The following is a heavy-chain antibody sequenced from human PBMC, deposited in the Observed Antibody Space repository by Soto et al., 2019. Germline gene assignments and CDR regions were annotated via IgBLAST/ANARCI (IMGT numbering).Heavy chain of an antibody. CDR2: INWSGRSV. V-gene: IGHV3-9*01. J-gene: IGHJ4*02. D-gene: IGHD2-15*01. CDR3: TPTVGPQTQGDF. CDR1: GFTFGGYA. Sequence: PGGSLRLSCATSGFTFGGYAMHWVRHPPGKGLEWVSGINWSGRSVCCADSVKGRFTISRDNAKNSLYLQMTMPRLEDSAFYYCTPTVGPQTQGDFWGQGTLVTVSS.